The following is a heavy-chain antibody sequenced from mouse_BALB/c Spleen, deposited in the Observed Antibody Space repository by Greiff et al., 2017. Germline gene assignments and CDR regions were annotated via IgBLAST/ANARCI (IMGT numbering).Heavy chain of an antibody. CDR2: IDPSDSYT. CDR1: GYTFTSYW. V-gene: IGHV1-69*02. CDR3: ARPYGNYYFDY. Sequence: VQLQQPGAELVKPGASVKLSCKASGYTFTSYWMHWVKQRPGQGLEWIGEIDPSDSYTNYNQKFKGKATLTVDKSSSTAYMQLSSLTSEDSAVYYCARPYGNYYFDYWGQGTTLTVSS. D-gene: IGHD2-10*02. J-gene: IGHJ2*01.